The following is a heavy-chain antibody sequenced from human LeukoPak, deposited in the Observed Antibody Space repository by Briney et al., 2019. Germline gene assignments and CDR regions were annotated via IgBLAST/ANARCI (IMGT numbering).Heavy chain of an antibody. CDR1: GFTFSSYE. D-gene: IGHD3-10*02. V-gene: IGHV3-48*03. Sequence: GGSLRLSCAASGFTFSSYEMNWVRQAPGKGLEWVSYISSSGSTIYYADSVKGRFTICRDNAKNSLYLQMNSLRAEDTAVYYCAELGITMIGGVWGKGTTVTISS. CDR3: AELGITMIGGV. CDR2: ISSSGSTI. J-gene: IGHJ6*04.